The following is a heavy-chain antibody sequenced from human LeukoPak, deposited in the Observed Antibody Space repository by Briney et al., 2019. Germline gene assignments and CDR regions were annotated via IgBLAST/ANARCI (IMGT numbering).Heavy chain of an antibody. J-gene: IGHJ4*02. CDR3: ARGTEYYYDSSGYYFDY. CDR2: IYHSGST. CDR1: GGSISSGGYS. V-gene: IGHV4-30-2*01. Sequence: NTSETLSLTCAVSGGSISSGGYSWSWIRQPPGKGLEWIGYIYHSGSTYYNPSLKSRVTISVDRSKNQFSLKLSSVTAADTAVYYCARGTEYYYDSSGYYFDYWGQGTLVTVSS. D-gene: IGHD3-22*01.